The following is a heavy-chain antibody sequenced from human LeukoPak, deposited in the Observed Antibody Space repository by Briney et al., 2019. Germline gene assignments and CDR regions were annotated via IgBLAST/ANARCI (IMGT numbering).Heavy chain of an antibody. Sequence: GGSLRLSCAASGFTFDDYGMHWVRQAPGKGLEWVSGISWNSGTIGYADSVKGRFTISRDNAKNSLYLQMNSLRAGDTALYYCAKDISGWLGFDHWGQGTLVTVSS. D-gene: IGHD6-19*01. CDR3: AKDISGWLGFDH. CDR1: GFTFDDYG. J-gene: IGHJ4*02. CDR2: ISWNSGTI. V-gene: IGHV3-9*01.